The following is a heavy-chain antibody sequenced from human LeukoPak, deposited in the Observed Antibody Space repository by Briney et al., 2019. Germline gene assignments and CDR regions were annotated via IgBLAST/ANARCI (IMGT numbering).Heavy chain of an antibody. CDR3: AREGTDY. CDR2: IKEDGSEK. V-gene: IGHV3-7*01. CDR1: GFTFGSYW. J-gene: IGHJ4*02. Sequence: GGSLRLSCAVSGFTFGSYWMSWVRQAPGKGLEWVAKIKEDGSEKYYVDSVRGRFTISRDNAKNSLYLQMNSLRAEDTAVYFCAREGTDYWGQGTLVTVS.